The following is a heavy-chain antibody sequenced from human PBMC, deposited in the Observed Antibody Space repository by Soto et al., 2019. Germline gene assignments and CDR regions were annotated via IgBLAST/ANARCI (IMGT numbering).Heavy chain of an antibody. J-gene: IGHJ5*02. CDR1: GFTFSSYA. CDR2: ISGSGGST. CDR3: AKVKIAAAGTGPLSDA. Sequence: GGSLRLSCAASGFTFSSYAMSWVRQAPGKGLEWVSAISGSGGSTYYAESVKGRFTISRDNSKNTLYLQMNSLRAEETALYYCAKVKIAAAGTGPLSDAWGQGTLVTVSS. V-gene: IGHV3-23*01. D-gene: IGHD6-13*01.